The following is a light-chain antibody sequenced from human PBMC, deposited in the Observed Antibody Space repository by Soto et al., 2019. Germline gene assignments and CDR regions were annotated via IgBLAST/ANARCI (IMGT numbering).Light chain of an antibody. V-gene: IGLV1-40*01. Sequence: QSVLTHPPSVSGAPGQRVTISCTGTSSNIGAGYDVIWYQQLPGTAPKLLIFGNNSRSSGVPDRFSGSKSGTSASLAVAGLQAEDEADYHCQSYDTRLSGSVFGGGTKLTVL. CDR3: QSYDTRLSGSV. CDR1: SSNIGAGYD. J-gene: IGLJ3*02. CDR2: GNN.